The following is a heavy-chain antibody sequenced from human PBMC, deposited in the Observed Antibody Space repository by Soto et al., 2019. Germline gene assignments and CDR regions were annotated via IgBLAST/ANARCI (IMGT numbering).Heavy chain of an antibody. J-gene: IGHJ4*02. CDR3: AKVWGQQLAWNVYYFDY. CDR1: GFTFSSYA. V-gene: IGHV3-23*01. D-gene: IGHD6-13*01. CDR2: ISGSGGST. Sequence: PGGSLRLSCAASGFTFSSYAMSWVRQAPGKGLEWVSAISGSGGSTYYADSVKGRFTISRGNSKNTLYLQMNSLRAEDTAVYYCAKVWGQQLAWNVYYFDYWGQGTLVTVSS.